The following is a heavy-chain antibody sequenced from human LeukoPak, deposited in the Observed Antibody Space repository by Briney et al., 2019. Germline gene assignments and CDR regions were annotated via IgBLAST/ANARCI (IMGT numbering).Heavy chain of an antibody. J-gene: IGHJ5*02. V-gene: IGHV1-24*01. D-gene: IGHD2-2*01. CDR3: AADRFCTSTTCFGNWFDP. CDR1: GYTLNELS. Sequence: ASVKVSCKVSGYTLNELSMHWVRQSPGKGLEWMGSFHPEDGETIYAQKVQGRVSMTEDTSTDTAYIELSSLKSEDTAVYYCAADRFCTSTTCFGNWFDPWGQGTLVTVSS. CDR2: FHPEDGET.